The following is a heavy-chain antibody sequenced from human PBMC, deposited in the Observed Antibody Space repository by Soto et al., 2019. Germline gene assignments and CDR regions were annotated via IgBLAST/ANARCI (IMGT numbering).Heavy chain of an antibody. CDR1: GGSISSYY. J-gene: IGHJ4*02. V-gene: IGHV4-4*08. CDR2: IYYSGST. Sequence: PSETLSLTCTVSGGSISSYYWSWIRQPPGKGLEWIGCIYYSGSTNYNPSLKSRVTISVDTSKNQFSLRLSSVTAADTAVYYCARDRYGGFDYWGLGTLVTVSS. CDR3: ARDRYGGFDY. D-gene: IGHD3-9*01.